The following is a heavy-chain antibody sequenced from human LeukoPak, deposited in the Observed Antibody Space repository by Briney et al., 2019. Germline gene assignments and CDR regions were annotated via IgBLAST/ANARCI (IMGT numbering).Heavy chain of an antibody. V-gene: IGHV3-30*02. J-gene: IGHJ4*02. CDR1: GFTFSSYG. D-gene: IGHD3-22*01. CDR2: IRYDGSNK. Sequence: GRSLRLSCAASGFTFSSYGMHWVRQAPGKGLEWVAFIRYDGSNKYYADSVKGRFTISRDNSKNTLYLQMNSLRAEDTAVYYCAKGTGYYDSSGSPYWGQGTLVTVSS. CDR3: AKGTGYYDSSGSPY.